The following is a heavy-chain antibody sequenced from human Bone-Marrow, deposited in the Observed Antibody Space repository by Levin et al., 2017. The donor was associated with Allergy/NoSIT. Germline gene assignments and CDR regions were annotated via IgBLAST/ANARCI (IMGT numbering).Heavy chain of an antibody. CDR1: GFTFDDYA. Sequence: GGSLRLSCAASGFTFDDYAMHWVRQAPGKGLEWVSGISWNSGSIGYADSVKGRFTISRDNAKNSLYLQMNSLRAEDTALYYCASDSSGYLYAFDIWGQGTMVTVSS. CDR2: ISWNSGSI. D-gene: IGHD3-22*01. J-gene: IGHJ3*02. V-gene: IGHV3-9*01. CDR3: ASDSSGYLYAFDI.